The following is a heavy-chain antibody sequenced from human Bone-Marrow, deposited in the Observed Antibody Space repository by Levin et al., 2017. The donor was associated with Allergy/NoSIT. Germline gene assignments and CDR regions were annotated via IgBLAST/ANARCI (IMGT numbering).Heavy chain of an antibody. CDR1: QSSFGVYS. J-gene: IGHJ5*01. D-gene: IGHD6-19*01. V-gene: IGHV3-48*01. CDR2: ISNSGHTI. CDR3: AASGWFEY. Sequence: PSETLSLTCAAAQSSFGVYSLSWVRQAPGKGLEWVSYISNSGHTIYYADSVKGRFTISRDNARNTLYLQMNSLRAEDTAVYYCAASGWFEYWGQGTLVTVSS.